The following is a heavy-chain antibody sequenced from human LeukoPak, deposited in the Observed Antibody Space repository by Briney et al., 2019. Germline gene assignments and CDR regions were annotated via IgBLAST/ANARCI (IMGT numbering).Heavy chain of an antibody. CDR2: ISYDGSNK. CDR1: GFTFSSYG. V-gene: IGHV3-30*18. D-gene: IGHD2-21*02. CDR3: AKGAAILGYYGMDV. Sequence: GGSLRLSCAASGFTFSSYGMHWVRQAPGKGLEWVAGISYDGSNKYYADSVKGRFTISRDNSKDTLYLQMNSLRAEDTAVYHCAKGAAILGYYGMDVWGQGTTVTVSS. J-gene: IGHJ6*02.